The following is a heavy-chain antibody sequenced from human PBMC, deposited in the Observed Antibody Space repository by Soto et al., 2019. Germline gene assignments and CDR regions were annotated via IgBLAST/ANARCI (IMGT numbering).Heavy chain of an antibody. Sequence: GESLKISCKASGYSFSFYWIGWVRQMPGKGLEWVGIMYPDDSDIRYSPSFEAHVTISADKSTSTAFLQWSSLKASDTAMYYCATAYVYDFENSNYYRDAFDIGGQGTLVTVSS. J-gene: IGHJ3*02. V-gene: IGHV5-51*01. CDR2: MYPDDSDI. D-gene: IGHD3-22*01. CDR1: GYSFSFYW. CDR3: ATAYVYDFENSNYYRDAFDI.